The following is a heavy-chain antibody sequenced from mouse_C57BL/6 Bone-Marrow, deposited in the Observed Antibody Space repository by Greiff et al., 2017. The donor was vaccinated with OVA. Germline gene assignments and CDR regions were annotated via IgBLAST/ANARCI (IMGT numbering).Heavy chain of an antibody. D-gene: IGHD2-4*01. J-gene: IGHJ4*01. V-gene: IGHV1-59*01. Sequence: QVQLQQPGAELVRPGTSVKLSCKASGYTFTSYWMHWVKQRPGQGLEWIGVIDPSDSYTNYNQKFKGKAKLTVDTSTSTAYMQLSSMTSEDSAVYYCARGDDYDLYYAMDDWGQGTSVTVSS. CDR2: IDPSDSYT. CDR3: ARGDDYDLYYAMDD. CDR1: GYTFTSYW.